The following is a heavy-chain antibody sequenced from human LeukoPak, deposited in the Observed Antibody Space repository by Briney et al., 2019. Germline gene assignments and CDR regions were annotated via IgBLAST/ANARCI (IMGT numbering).Heavy chain of an antibody. CDR3: ARDGRAGSLFAY. CDR2: IYTSGST. CDR1: GGSISSGSYY. D-gene: IGHD6-19*01. Sequence: SQTLSLTCAVSGGSISSGSYYWSWIRQPAGKGLEWIGRIYTSGSTNYNPSLKSRVTISVDTSKNQFSLKLSSVTAADTAIYYCARDGRAGSLFAYWGQGTLVTVSS. V-gene: IGHV4-61*02. J-gene: IGHJ4*02.